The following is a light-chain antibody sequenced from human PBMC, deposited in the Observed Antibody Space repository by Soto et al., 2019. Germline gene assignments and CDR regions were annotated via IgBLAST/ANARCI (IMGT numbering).Light chain of an antibody. CDR2: KAS. Sequence: DIQMTQSPSSLSASVGDRFTFTCRASQSISNWLAWYQQKPGKAPKLLIYKASTLESGVPSRFSGSGSGTESTLTISSLQPDDFATYYCQQYNSYSRTFGQGTKVDI. V-gene: IGKV1-5*03. CDR1: QSISNW. J-gene: IGKJ1*01. CDR3: QQYNSYSRT.